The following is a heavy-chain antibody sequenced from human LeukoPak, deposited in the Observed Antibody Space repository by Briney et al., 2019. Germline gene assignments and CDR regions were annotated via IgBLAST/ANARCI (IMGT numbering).Heavy chain of an antibody. Sequence: GESLKISCKGSGYSFTSYWIGWVRQMPGKGLELMGIIYPGDSDTRYSPSFQGQVTISADKSISTAYRQWSSLKASDPAMYYCARHGPYGSGSYLHWGQGTLVTVSS. CDR1: GYSFTSYW. CDR2: IYPGDSDT. J-gene: IGHJ4*02. V-gene: IGHV5-51*01. CDR3: ARHGPYGSGSYLH. D-gene: IGHD3-10*01.